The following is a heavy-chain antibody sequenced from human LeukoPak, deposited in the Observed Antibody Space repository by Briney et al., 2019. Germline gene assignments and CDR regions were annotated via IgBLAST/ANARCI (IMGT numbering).Heavy chain of an antibody. D-gene: IGHD3-22*01. J-gene: IGHJ4*02. CDR3: ARDESWGYHSY. CDR1: GYTFTSYY. V-gene: IGHV1-46*01. Sequence: ASVKVSCKASGYTFTSYYIHWVRQAPGQGLKWMGIINPSGGSTSYAQKFQGRVTMTRDTSTSTVYMELSSLRSEDTAVYYCARDESWGYHSYWGQGTLVTVSS. CDR2: INPSGGST.